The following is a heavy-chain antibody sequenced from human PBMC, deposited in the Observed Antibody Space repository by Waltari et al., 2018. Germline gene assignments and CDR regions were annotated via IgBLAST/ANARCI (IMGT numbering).Heavy chain of an antibody. CDR2: IMPDIKYT. D-gene: IGHD2-21*02. CDR3: AGGDGGYFYYKLDV. V-gene: IGHV1-69*02. CDR1: GDTFSSDT. J-gene: IGHJ6*02. Sequence: QVHLVQSGAEVKKPGSSVKVSCKPSGDTFSSDTVNWVRQAPGQGLEWMGRIMPDIKYTEYARGLQGRFTITADKSTSTVYMELTSLTSEDTAVYYCAGGDGGYFYYKLDVWGQGTTVTVSS.